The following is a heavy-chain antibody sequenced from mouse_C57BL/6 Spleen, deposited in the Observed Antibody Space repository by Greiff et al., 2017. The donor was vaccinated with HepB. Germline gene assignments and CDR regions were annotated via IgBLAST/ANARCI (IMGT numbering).Heavy chain of an antibody. V-gene: IGHV1-82*01. J-gene: IGHJ2*01. CDR2: IYPGDGDT. D-gene: IGHD2-3*01. Sequence: QVQLQQSGPELVKPGASVKISCKASGYAFSSSWMNWVKQRPGKGLEWIGRIYPGDGDTNYNGKFKGKATLTADKSSSTAYMQLSSLTSEDSAVYFCARSGYDGYYAPFDYWGQGTTLTVSS. CDR3: ARSGYDGYYAPFDY. CDR1: GYAFSSSW.